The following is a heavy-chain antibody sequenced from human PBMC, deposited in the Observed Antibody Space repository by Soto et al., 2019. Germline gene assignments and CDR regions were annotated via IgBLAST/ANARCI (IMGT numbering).Heavy chain of an antibody. CDR2: IYYSGST. J-gene: IGHJ5*02. CDR3: ARDPSGIAAEGWFDP. D-gene: IGHD6-13*01. CDR1: GGSISSGGFY. Sequence: QVQLQESGPGLVKPSQTLSLTCTVSGGSISSGGFYRSWIRHHPGKGLEWIGYIYYSGSTYYNPSLKSRVTISVDTSKNQFSLRLSSVTAADTAVYYCARDPSGIAAEGWFDPWGQGTLVTVSS. V-gene: IGHV4-31*03.